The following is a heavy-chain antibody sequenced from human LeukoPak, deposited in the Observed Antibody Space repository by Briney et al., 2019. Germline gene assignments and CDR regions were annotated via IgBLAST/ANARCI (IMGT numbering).Heavy chain of an antibody. J-gene: IGHJ4*02. CDR2: IKGKTDGGTT. V-gene: IGHV3-15*01. CDR3: TTDVPAAGGNDY. CDR1: GFTFSNAW. Sequence: GGSLRLSCAASGFTFSNAWMSWVRQAPGKGLEWDGRIKGKTDGGTTDYAAPVKGRFTISRDDSKNTLYLQMNSLKTEDTAVYYCTTDVPAAGGNDYWGQGTLVTVSS. D-gene: IGHD2-2*01.